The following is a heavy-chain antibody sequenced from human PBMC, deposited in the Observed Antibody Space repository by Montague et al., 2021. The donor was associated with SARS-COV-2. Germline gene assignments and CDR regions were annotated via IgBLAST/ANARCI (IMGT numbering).Heavy chain of an antibody. D-gene: IGHD3-3*01. CDR2: IYYSGST. Sequence: SETLSLTCTVSGGSISSSSYYWGWIRQPPGKGLEWIGSIYYSGSTYYNPSLKSRVTISVDTSKNQSSLKLSSVTAADTAVYYCARRPPITIFGVVIIGAWFDPWGQGTLVTVSS. V-gene: IGHV4-39*01. CDR1: GGSISSSSYY. CDR3: ARRPPITIFGVVIIGAWFDP. J-gene: IGHJ5*02.